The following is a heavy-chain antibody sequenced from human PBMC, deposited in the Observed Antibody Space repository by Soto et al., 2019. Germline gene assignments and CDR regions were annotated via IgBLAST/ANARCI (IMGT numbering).Heavy chain of an antibody. CDR2: ISYDGSNK. J-gene: IGHJ6*02. CDR1: GFTFSSYG. D-gene: IGHD1-26*01. Sequence: PWGSLRLSCAASGFTFSSYGIHFFRQSPFKGLEWVAVISYDGSNKYYADSVKGRFTISRDNSKNTLYLQMNSLRAEDTAVYYCAKDLLPPPYYYYGMDVWGQGTTVTVSS. CDR3: AKDLLPPPYYYYGMDV. V-gene: IGHV3-30*18.